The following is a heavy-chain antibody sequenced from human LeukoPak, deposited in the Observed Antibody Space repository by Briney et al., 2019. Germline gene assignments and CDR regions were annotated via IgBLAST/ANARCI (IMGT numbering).Heavy chain of an antibody. Sequence: SETLSLTCAVYGGSFSGYYWSWIRQPPGKGLEWIGEINHSGSTNYNPSLKSRVTISVDTSKDQFSLKLSSVTAADTALYYCAGAYSFLSFGMDVWGRGTTVTVSS. CDR3: AGAYSFLSFGMDV. CDR1: GGSFSGYY. J-gene: IGHJ6*02. D-gene: IGHD1-26*01. CDR2: INHSGST. V-gene: IGHV4-34*01.